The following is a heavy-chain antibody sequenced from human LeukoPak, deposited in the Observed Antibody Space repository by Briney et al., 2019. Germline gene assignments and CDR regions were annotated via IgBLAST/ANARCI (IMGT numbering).Heavy chain of an antibody. D-gene: IGHD3-16*02. Sequence: GGSLRLSCAASGFTFNNYAMSWVRQAPGKGLEWVSSISGSGGSTYYADSVKGRFTISRDNSKNTLYLQMNSLRAEDTAVYYCAKHQNDYVWGSYPNDAFDIWGQGTMVTVSS. CDR1: GFTFNNYA. J-gene: IGHJ3*02. CDR2: ISGSGGST. CDR3: AKHQNDYVWGSYPNDAFDI. V-gene: IGHV3-23*01.